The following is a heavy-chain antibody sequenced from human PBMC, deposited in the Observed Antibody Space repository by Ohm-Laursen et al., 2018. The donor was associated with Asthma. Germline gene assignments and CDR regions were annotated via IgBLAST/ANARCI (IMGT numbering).Heavy chain of an antibody. CDR3: AREDFDWPPGYCDY. J-gene: IGHJ4*02. D-gene: IGHD3-9*01. CDR1: GDSFGGGTYY. CDR2: IYHSGST. Sequence: TLSLTCTVSGDSFGGGTYYWGWIRQPPGKGLEWIGEIYHSGSTNYNPSLKSRVTISVDKSKNQFSLKLSSVTAADTAVYYCAREDFDWPPGYCDYWGQGTLVTVSS. V-gene: IGHV4-39*07.